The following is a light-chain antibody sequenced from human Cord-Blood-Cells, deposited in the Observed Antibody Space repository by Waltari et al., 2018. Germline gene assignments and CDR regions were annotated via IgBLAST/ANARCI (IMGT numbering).Light chain of an antibody. V-gene: IGLV2-11*01. CDR1: STHVGGYNY. CDR3: CSYAGSSWV. Sequence: QSALTHPRPVSGSPGPSVPIPCTGTSTHVGGYNYVSWYQQHPGKAPKLMIYDVSKRPSGVPDRFSGSKSGNTASLTISGLQAEDEADYYCCSYAGSSWVFGGGTKLTVL. CDR2: DVS. J-gene: IGLJ3*02.